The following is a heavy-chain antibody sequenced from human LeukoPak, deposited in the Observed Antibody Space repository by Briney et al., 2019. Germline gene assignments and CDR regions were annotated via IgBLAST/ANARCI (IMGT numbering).Heavy chain of an antibody. J-gene: IGHJ4*02. CDR1: GFTFTNYW. CDR3: ARHTLWRFDY. CDR2: INQDGGTE. Sequence: GSRRLSCAAYGFTFTNYWLTWVRQAPGKGLEWVANINQDGGTEYYVDSMKGRFTISRDNAKNLVYLQINSLRVEDTAVYFCARHTLWRFDYWGQGALVTVSS. V-gene: IGHV3-7*01. D-gene: IGHD1-1*01.